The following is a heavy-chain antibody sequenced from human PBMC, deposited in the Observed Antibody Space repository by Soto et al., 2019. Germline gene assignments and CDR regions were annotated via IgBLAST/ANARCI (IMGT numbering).Heavy chain of an antibody. J-gene: IGHJ4*02. Sequence: QPGGSLRLSCAASGFTFSSYSMNWVRQAPGKDLEWVSLISWESGSTYYADSVKGRFTISRDNSKNSLYLQMNSLRTEDTALYYCAKDLAPYSSGYYYDYWGQGTLVTVSS. CDR3: AKDLAPYSSGYYYDY. D-gene: IGHD3-22*01. V-gene: IGHV3-43*01. CDR2: ISWESGST. CDR1: GFTFSSYS.